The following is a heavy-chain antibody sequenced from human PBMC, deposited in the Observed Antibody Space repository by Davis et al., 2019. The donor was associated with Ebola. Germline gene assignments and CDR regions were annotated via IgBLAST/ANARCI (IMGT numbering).Heavy chain of an antibody. CDR3: AKEKVSGSSYYIDS. D-gene: IGHD6-19*01. V-gene: IGHV3-23*01. CDR2: ISGGGVTA. J-gene: IGHJ4*02. CDR1: GFTFSNYA. Sequence: GGSLRLSCAASGFTFSNYAMSWVRQAPGKGLEWVSTISGGGVTADYSDFVRGRFTISRDNSRNTLFLELSSLRPEDTAVYYCAKEKVSGSSYYIDSWGQGTLVTVSS.